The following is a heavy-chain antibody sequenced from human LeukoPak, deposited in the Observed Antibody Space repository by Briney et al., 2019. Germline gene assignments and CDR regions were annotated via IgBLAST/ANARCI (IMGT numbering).Heavy chain of an antibody. V-gene: IGHV3-74*01. D-gene: IGHD6-19*01. Sequence: GGSLRLSCAASAFTFSKYWMLWVRQAPGKGLESVSRINTDGTVTTYADSVKGRFTVSRDNADNTMFLQMNSVRDEDTAMYYCATKQWLAPPPDSWGQGTPVTVSS. CDR1: AFTFSKYW. CDR3: ATKQWLAPPPDS. CDR2: INTDGTVT. J-gene: IGHJ4*02.